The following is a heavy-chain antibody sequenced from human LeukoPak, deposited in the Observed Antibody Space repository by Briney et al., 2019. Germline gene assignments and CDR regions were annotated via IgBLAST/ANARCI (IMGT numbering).Heavy chain of an antibody. D-gene: IGHD3-22*01. CDR3: ARSAYYYDSSGYYWFDP. CDR1: GFTVSSNY. J-gene: IGHJ5*02. Sequence: GGSLRLSCAASGFTVSSNYMSWVRQAPGKGLEWVSVIYSGGSTYYADSVKGRFTISRDNSKNTLYLQMNSLRAEDTAVYYCARSAYYYDSSGYYWFDPWGQGTLVTVSS. CDR2: IYSGGST. V-gene: IGHV3-53*01.